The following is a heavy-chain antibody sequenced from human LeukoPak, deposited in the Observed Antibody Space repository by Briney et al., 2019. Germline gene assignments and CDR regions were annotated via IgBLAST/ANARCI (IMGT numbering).Heavy chain of an antibody. D-gene: IGHD6-13*01. CDR3: ARLGIAAAGNYYYMDV. V-gene: IGHV4-4*02. Sequence: SETLSLTCAVSGGSISSSNWWSWVRQPPGKGLEWIGEIYHSGSTNYNPSLKSRVTISVDKSKNQFSLKLSSVTAADTAVYYCARLGIAAAGNYYYMDVWGKGTTVTVSS. CDR2: IYHSGST. CDR1: GGSISSSNW. J-gene: IGHJ6*03.